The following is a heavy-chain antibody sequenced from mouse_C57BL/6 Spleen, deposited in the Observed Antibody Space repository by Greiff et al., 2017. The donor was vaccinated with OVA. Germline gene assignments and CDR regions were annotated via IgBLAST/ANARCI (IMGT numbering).Heavy chain of an antibody. CDR3: ASVGAYYSKGDFDY. D-gene: IGHD2-5*01. CDR2: IDPSDSET. CDR1: GYTFTSYW. Sequence: QVQLQQPGAELVRPGSSVKLSCKASGYTFTSYWMHWVKQRPIQGLEWIGNIDPSDSETHYNQKFKDKATLTVDKSSSTAYMQLSSLTSEDSAVYYCASVGAYYSKGDFDYWGQGTTLTVSS. V-gene: IGHV1-52*01. J-gene: IGHJ2*01.